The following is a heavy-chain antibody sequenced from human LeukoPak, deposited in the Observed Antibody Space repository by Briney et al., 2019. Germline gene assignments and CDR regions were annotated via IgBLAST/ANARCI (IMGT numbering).Heavy chain of an antibody. Sequence: SETLSLTCTVSGGSISSYYWSWIRQPPGKGLEWIAYVYYTGDARYNPSLQSRVTISVDTSKNQFSLKLSSVTAADTAVYYCARHLTGYCSGGDCPCYFDYWGQGTLVTVSS. CDR2: VYYTGDA. CDR1: GGSISSYY. J-gene: IGHJ4*02. CDR3: ARHLTGYCSGGDCPCYFDY. D-gene: IGHD2-15*01. V-gene: IGHV4-59*08.